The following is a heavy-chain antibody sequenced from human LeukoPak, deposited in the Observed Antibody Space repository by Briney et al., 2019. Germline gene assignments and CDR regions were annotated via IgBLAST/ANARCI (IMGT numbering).Heavy chain of an antibody. V-gene: IGHV4-59*11. CDR3: ARDARFGWDYFDS. D-gene: IGHD3-16*01. CDR1: GDSFSDHY. J-gene: IGHJ4*02. Sequence: SETLSLTCTVSGDSFSDHYWSWIRRPPGKGLEWIGYIFYGGGTNYNPSLQSRVTISIDTSKNRFSLRLSSVTAADTAVYYCARDARFGWDYFDSWGQGTLVIVSS. CDR2: IFYGGGT.